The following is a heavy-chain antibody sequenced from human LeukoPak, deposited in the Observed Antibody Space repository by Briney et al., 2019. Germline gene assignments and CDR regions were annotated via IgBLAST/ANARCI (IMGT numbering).Heavy chain of an antibody. J-gene: IGHJ4*02. D-gene: IGHD1-20*01. CDR3: ARGLTGTTAY. V-gene: IGHV3-33*08. CDR2: IWYDGSNK. Sequence: PGGSLRLSCVASGLAFSSYSMHWVRQAPGKGLEWVAVIWYDGSNKYYADSVKGRFTISRDNSKNTLYLQMNSLRAEDTAVYYCARGLTGTTAYWGQGTLVTVSS. CDR1: GLAFSSYS.